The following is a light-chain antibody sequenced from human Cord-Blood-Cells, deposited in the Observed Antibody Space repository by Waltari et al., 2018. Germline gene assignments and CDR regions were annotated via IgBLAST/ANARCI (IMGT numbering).Light chain of an antibody. CDR3: SSYTSSSTLV. V-gene: IGLV2-14*01. Sequence: QSALTQPASVSGSPGQSITISCTGTSSDVGGYNYVSWYQQHPGKAPQLMIYEVSNRPSGVSNRFSGSKSGNPASLTISGLQAEDEADYYCSSYTSSSTLVFGTGTKVTVL. CDR1: SSDVGGYNY. J-gene: IGLJ1*01. CDR2: EVS.